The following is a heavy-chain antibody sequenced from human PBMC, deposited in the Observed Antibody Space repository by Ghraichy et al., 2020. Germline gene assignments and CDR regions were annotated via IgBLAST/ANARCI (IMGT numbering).Heavy chain of an antibody. CDR1: GGTFSSYA. D-gene: IGHD5-18*01. CDR3: AREEGDTATYYYYGMDV. CDR2: IIPILGIA. J-gene: IGHJ6*02. V-gene: IGHV1-69*04. Sequence: SVKVSCKASGGTFSSYAISWVRQAPGQGLEWMGRIIPILGIANYAQKFQGRVTITADKSTSTAYMELSSLRSEDMAVYYCAREEGDTATYYYYGMDVWGQGTTVTVSS.